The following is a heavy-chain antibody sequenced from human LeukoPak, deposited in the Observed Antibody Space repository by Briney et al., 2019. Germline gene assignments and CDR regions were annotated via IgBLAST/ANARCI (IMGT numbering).Heavy chain of an antibody. Sequence: ASVKDSCKASGYTFTGYYMHWVRQAPGQGLEWMGWINPNSGGTNYAQKFQGRVTMTRDTSISTAYMELSRLRSDDTAVYYCARASVAGTGSDYWGQGTLVTVSS. CDR3: ARASVAGTGSDY. CDR1: GYTFTGYY. CDR2: INPNSGGT. V-gene: IGHV1-2*02. J-gene: IGHJ4*02. D-gene: IGHD6-19*01.